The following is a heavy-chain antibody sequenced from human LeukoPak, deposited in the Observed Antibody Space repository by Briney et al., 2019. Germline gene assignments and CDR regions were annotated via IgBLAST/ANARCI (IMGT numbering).Heavy chain of an antibody. CDR3: VTQGGLGVAGTLDY. D-gene: IGHD6-19*01. J-gene: IGHJ4*02. CDR1: GYTFSGYY. V-gene: IGHV1-2*02. CDR2: INPDTGIT. Sequence: GASVKVSCKASGYTFSGYYMHWVRQAPGQGLEWVGWINPDTGITRYAQKFGGRLSMTRDTSISTAYMELSSLISDDTAVYYCVTQGGLGVAGTLDYWGQGTLVTVSS.